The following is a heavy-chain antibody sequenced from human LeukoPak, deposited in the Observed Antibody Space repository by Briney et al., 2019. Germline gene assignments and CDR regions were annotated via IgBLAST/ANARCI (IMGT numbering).Heavy chain of an antibody. J-gene: IGHJ4*02. CDR2: MNPNSGNT. CDR3: ASQHAYCGGDCYRFDY. Sequence: ASVKVSCKASGYTFTSYDINWVRQATGQGLEWMGWMNPNSGNTGYAQKFQGRVTITRNTSISTAYMELSSLRSEDTAVYYCASQHAYCGGDCYRFDYWGQGTLVTVSS. D-gene: IGHD2-21*02. V-gene: IGHV1-8*03. CDR1: GYTFTSYD.